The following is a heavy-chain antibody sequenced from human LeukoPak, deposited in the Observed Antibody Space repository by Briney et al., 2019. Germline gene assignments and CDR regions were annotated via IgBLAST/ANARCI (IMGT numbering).Heavy chain of an antibody. J-gene: IGHJ4*02. CDR2: IRYDGSNK. CDR1: GFTFSSYG. CDR3: AKDLSFGTDWPYFDS. Sequence: GGSLRLSCAASGFTFSSYGMHWVRQAPGKGLEWVAFIRYDGSNKYYADSVKGRFTISRDNSKNTLYLQMNSLRPDDTAMYYCAKDLSFGTDWPYFDSRGQGTLVTVSS. D-gene: IGHD3/OR15-3a*01. V-gene: IGHV3-30*02.